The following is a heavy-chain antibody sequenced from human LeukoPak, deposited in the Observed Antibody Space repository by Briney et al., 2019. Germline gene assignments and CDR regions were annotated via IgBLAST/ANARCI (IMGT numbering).Heavy chain of an antibody. CDR3: ARGPKGFYDFNMDV. V-gene: IGHV1-8*03. Sequence: GASVNVSCKASGYTFTSYDINWVRQATGQGLEWMGWMNPNSGNTGYAQKFQGRVTITRNTSISTAYMELSSLRSEDTAVYYCARGPKGFYDFNMDVWGKGTTVTVSS. CDR1: GYTFTSYD. D-gene: IGHD3-3*01. J-gene: IGHJ6*03. CDR2: MNPNSGNT.